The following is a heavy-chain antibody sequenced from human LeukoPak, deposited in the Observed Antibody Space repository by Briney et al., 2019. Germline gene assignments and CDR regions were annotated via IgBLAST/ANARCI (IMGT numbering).Heavy chain of an antibody. CDR1: GGSISNYY. Sequence: SGTLSLTCAVSGGSISNYYWSWIRQPPGKGLEWIGYIYYSGSTNYNPSLKSRVTISVDTSKNQFSLKLSSVTAADTAVYYCARDLGRGIDYWGQGTLVTVSS. V-gene: IGHV4-59*01. CDR2: IYYSGST. CDR3: ARDLGRGIDY. J-gene: IGHJ4*02.